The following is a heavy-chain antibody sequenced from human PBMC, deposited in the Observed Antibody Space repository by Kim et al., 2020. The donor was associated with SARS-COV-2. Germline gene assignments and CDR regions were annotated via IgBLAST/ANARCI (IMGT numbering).Heavy chain of an antibody. V-gene: IGHV4-34*01. CDR2: INHSGST. CDR3: ARGGGTYRSGSHWGVRY. J-gene: IGHJ4*02. CDR1: GGSFSGYY. Sequence: SETLSLTCAVYGGSFSGYYWSWIRQPPGKGLEWIGEINHSGSTNYNPSLKSRVTISVDTSKNQFSLKLSSVTAADTAVYYCARGGGTYRSGSHWGVRYWGQGTLVTVSS. D-gene: IGHD3-22*01.